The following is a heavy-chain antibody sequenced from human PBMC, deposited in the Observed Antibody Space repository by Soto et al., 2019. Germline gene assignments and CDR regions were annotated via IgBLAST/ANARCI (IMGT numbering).Heavy chain of an antibody. J-gene: IGHJ4*02. CDR3: AKAESTGYDLFGLLGYFDY. D-gene: IGHD5-12*01. CDR2: ISGSGGST. CDR1: GFTFSSYA. Sequence: PGGSLRLSCAASGFTFSSYAMSWVRQAPGKGLEWVSAISGSGGSTYCADSVKGRFTISRDNSKNTLYLQMNSLRAEDTAVYYCAKAESTGYDLFGLLGYFDYWGQGTLVTVSS. V-gene: IGHV3-23*01.